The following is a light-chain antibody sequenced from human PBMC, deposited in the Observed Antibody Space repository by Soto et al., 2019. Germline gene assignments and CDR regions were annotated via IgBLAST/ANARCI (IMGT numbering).Light chain of an antibody. CDR3: QQYNNWPPYT. CDR2: GAS. J-gene: IGKJ2*01. Sequence: EIVMTQSPATLSVSPGERATLSCRASQSVSSNLAWYQQKPGQAPRLLIYGASTRATGIPARLSGSRSGTEFTLTISSLQSEDFAVYYCQQYNNWPPYTFGQGTKLEIK. V-gene: IGKV3-15*01. CDR1: QSVSSN.